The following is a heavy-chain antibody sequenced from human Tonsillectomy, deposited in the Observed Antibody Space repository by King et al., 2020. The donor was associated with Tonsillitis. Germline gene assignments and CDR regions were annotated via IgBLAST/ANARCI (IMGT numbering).Heavy chain of an antibody. V-gene: IGHV4-34*01. D-gene: IGHD3-9*01. CDR3: ATEEVNILTGPNYYMDV. CDR1: GEPFSGYY. Sequence: VQLQQLGAGLLKPSETLSLTCAVYGEPFSGYYWSWIRQSPGKGLEWIGEINHSGNTNYNPSLKSRVTISIDMSKKQFSLKLSSVTAADTAVYYWATEEVNILTGPNYYMDVWGKGTTVTVSS. J-gene: IGHJ6*03. CDR2: INHSGNT.